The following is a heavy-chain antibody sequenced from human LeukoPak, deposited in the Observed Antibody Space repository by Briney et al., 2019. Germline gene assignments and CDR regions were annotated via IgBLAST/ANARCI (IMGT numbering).Heavy chain of an antibody. J-gene: IGHJ4*02. CDR3: ARDYKYAFDN. CDR2: IGIDSGNT. D-gene: IGHD5-24*01. CDR1: GFAFSGYS. Sequence: PGGSLRLSCAASGFAFSGYSMNWVRQAPGKGLEWISYIGIDSGNTNYADSVKGRFTISGDKAKNSLYLQMNSLRVEDTAVYYCARDYKYAFDNWGQGTLVTVSS. V-gene: IGHV3-48*01.